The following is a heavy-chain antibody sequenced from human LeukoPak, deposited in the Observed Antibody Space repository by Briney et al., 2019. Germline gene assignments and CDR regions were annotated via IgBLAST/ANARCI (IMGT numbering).Heavy chain of an antibody. V-gene: IGHV3-7*01. CDR2: IKQDGSEK. D-gene: IGHD1-1*01. J-gene: IGHJ6*03. Sequence: GGSLRLSCVDSGFTFSNYWMSWVRQAPGKGLEWVANIKQDGSEKNYVDSVKGRFTISRDNAKNSLYLQMNSLRVEDTAVYYCARDQEGYNLNEYYYYYYIDVWGKGTTVTVSS. CDR3: ARDQEGYNLNEYYYYYYIDV. CDR1: GFTFSNYW.